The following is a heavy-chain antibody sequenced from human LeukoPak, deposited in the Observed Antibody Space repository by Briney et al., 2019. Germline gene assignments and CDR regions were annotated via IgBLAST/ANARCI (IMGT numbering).Heavy chain of an antibody. CDR3: AKDEGDGYHYGTSDY. CDR1: GFTFTSYG. D-gene: IGHD5-24*01. J-gene: IGHJ4*02. V-gene: IGHV3-23*01. CDR2: ISGGGGST. Sequence: PGGSLRLSCAASGFTFTSYGMSWVRQAPGKGLEWVSVISGGGGSTYYADSVKGRFTISRDNSKNTLYLQMNSLRAEDTAVYYCAKDEGDGYHYGTSDYWGQGTLVTVSS.